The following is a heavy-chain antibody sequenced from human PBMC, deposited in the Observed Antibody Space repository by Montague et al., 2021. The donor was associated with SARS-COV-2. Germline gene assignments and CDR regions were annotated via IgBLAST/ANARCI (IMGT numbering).Heavy chain of an antibody. J-gene: IGHJ4*02. CDR3: ARGQGEITMIVVVLTAAAHYFDY. D-gene: IGHD3-22*01. CDR1: GGSLSGYD. Sequence: SETLSLTCAVYGGSLSGYDWSWIRQPPGKGLEWIGEINHSGSTKYNPSLKSRVSISVDTSKYQFSLKLNSVTAADTAVYYCARGQGEITMIVVVLTAAAHYFDYWGQGTLVTVSP. CDR2: INHSGST. V-gene: IGHV4-34*01.